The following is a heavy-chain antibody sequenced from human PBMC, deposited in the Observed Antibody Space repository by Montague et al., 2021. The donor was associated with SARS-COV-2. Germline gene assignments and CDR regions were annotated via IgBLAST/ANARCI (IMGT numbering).Heavy chain of an antibody. J-gene: IGHJ4*02. CDR2: INPRGGT. D-gene: IGHD1-26*01. Sequence: SETLSLTCAVYGGSFSGYYWSWIRQPPGKGLEWIGEINPRGGTNYSPSLESRVTISADTSKKQFSLKFSSVSVADTAVYYCARGRYGGAAYWGQGTLVTVTS. CDR1: GGSFSGYY. V-gene: IGHV4-34*01. CDR3: ARGRYGGAAY.